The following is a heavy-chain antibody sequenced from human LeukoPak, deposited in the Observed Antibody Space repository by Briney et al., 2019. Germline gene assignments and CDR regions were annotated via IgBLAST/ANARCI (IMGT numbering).Heavy chain of an antibody. CDR1: GYTFTIYD. V-gene: IGHV1-8*01. Sequence: GASVKVSCKASGYTFTIYDINGVRQAAGQGLEWMGWMNPDSGNTDFAQKFQGRVTMTTNTSISTAYMELSSLTSEDTAVYYCAVHLPGDYLDPWGQGTLVTVSS. CDR3: AVHLPGDYLDP. D-gene: IGHD4-17*01. CDR2: MNPDSGNT. J-gene: IGHJ5*02.